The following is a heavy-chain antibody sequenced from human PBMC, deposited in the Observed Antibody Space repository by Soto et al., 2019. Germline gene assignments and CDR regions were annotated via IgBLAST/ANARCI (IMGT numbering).Heavy chain of an antibody. CDR3: ARLLTEGATFREDAFDL. V-gene: IGHV1-18*01. Sequence: QIQLVQSGGDVKTPGASVKVSCTTSRYTFTSHGIAWVRQAPGQGLEWMGWISTFNGKTDYAQKFQGRVTMTADTTTRTVHMELRSLRSDDTAVYYCARLLTEGATFREDAFDLWAPGTKVTV. CDR2: ISTFNGKT. J-gene: IGHJ3*01. CDR1: RYTFTSHG. D-gene: IGHD3-9*01.